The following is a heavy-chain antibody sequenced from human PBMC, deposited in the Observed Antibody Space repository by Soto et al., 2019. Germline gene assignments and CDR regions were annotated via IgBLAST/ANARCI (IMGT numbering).Heavy chain of an antibody. CDR3: GRATPGYPGRAFHI. Sequence: ASETLSLTCTVSEVSINWSPDYWGWLRQPPGKEPQWIASVHYTASTYYNPSLKSRVTISVDTSKNQFSLNLRSVTAADTAIYYCGRATPGYPGRAFHIWGQGKMVTVSS. D-gene: IGHD2-15*01. V-gene: IGHV4-39*02. CDR2: VHYTAST. CDR1: EVSINWSPDY. J-gene: IGHJ3*02.